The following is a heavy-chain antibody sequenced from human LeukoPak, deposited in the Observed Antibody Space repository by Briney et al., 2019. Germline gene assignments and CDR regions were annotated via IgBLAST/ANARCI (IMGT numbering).Heavy chain of an antibody. Sequence: ASVKVSCKASGYTFTSYYMHWVRQAPGQGLEWMGRINPNSGGTNYAQKFQGRVTMTRDTSISTAYMELSRLRSDDTAVYYCAREAFQQLPPYYMDVWGKGTTVTVSS. CDR3: AREAFQQLPPYYMDV. D-gene: IGHD6-13*01. CDR2: INPNSGGT. CDR1: GYTFTSYY. V-gene: IGHV1-2*06. J-gene: IGHJ6*03.